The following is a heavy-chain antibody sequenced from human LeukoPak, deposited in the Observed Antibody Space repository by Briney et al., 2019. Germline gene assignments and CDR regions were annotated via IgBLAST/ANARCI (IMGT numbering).Heavy chain of an antibody. CDR3: ARAVYGNWFDP. V-gene: IGHV1-2*04. Sequence: ASVKVSCKASGYTITGYYMHWVRQAPGQGLEWMGWINPNSGGTNYAQKFQGWVTMTRDTSISTAYMELSRLRSDDTAVYYCARAVYGNWFDPWGQGTLVTVSS. D-gene: IGHD5/OR15-5a*01. CDR2: INPNSGGT. J-gene: IGHJ5*02. CDR1: GYTITGYY.